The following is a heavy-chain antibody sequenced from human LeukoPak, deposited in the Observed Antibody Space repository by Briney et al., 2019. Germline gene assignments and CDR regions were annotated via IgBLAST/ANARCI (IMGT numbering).Heavy chain of an antibody. J-gene: IGHJ3*02. CDR2: IYYSGST. CDR3: ATADYYDSSGYEPNDAFDI. V-gene: IGHV4-31*03. Sequence: SETLSLTCTVSGGSISSGGYYWSWIRQHPGKGLEWIGYIYYSGSTYCNPSLKSRVTISVDTSKNQFSLKLSSVTAADTAVYYCATADYYDSSGYEPNDAFDIWGQGTMVTVSS. CDR1: GGSISSGGYY. D-gene: IGHD3-22*01.